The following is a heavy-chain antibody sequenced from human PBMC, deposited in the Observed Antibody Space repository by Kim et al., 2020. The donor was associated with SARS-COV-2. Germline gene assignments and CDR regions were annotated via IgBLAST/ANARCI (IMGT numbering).Heavy chain of an antibody. V-gene: IGHV1-69*13. J-gene: IGHJ6*02. CDR2: IIPIFGTA. CDR1: GGTFSSYA. CDR3: ARGRASTPSYYYGMDV. Sequence: SVKVSCKASGGTFSSYAISWVRQAPGQGLEWMGGIIPIFGTANYAQKFQGRVTITADESTSTAYMELSSLRSEDTAVYYCARGRASTPSYYYGMDVWAKGPRSPSP.